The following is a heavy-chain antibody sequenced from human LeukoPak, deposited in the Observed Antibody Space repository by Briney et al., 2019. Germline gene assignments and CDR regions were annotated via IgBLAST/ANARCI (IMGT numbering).Heavy chain of an antibody. CDR2: IYHSGST. Sequence: SGTLSLTCAVSGGSISSSNWWSWVRQPPGKGLEWIGEIYHSGSTNYNPSLKSRVTISVDKSKNQFSLKLSSVTAADTAVYYCARGRGSPWDSSGWGMFDYFDYWGQGALVTVSS. CDR3: ARGRGSPWDSSGWGMFDYFDY. V-gene: IGHV4-4*02. D-gene: IGHD6-19*01. J-gene: IGHJ4*02. CDR1: GGSISSSNW.